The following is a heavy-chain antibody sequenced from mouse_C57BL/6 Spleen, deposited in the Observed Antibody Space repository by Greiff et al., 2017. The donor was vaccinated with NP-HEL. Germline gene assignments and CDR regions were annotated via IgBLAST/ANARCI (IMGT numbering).Heavy chain of an antibody. J-gene: IGHJ4*01. D-gene: IGHD2-1*01. Sequence: DVQLQESGPGLVKPSQSLSLTCSVTGYSITSGYYWNWIRQFPGNKLEWMGYISYDGSNNYNPSLKNRISITRDTSKNQFFLKLNSVTTEDTATYYCARDGADYYRDYAMDYWGQGTSVTVSS. CDR3: ARDGADYYRDYAMDY. CDR1: GYSITSGYY. CDR2: ISYDGSN. V-gene: IGHV3-6*01.